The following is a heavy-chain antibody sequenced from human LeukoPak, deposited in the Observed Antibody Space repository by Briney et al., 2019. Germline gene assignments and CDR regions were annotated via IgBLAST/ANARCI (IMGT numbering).Heavy chain of an antibody. J-gene: IGHJ5*02. Sequence: SETLSLTCTVSGYSITSYYWSWIRQPPGKGLEWIGHISYSGSTNYNPSLKSRVTIPVDTSKNQFSLKLSSVTAADTAVYYCARGGSGYALNWFDPWGQGTLVTVSS. CDR1: GYSITSYY. CDR3: ARGGSGYALNWFDP. CDR2: ISYSGST. D-gene: IGHD5-12*01. V-gene: IGHV4-59*01.